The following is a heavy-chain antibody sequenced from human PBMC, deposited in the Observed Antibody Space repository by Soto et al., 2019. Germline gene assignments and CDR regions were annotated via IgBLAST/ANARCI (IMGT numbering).Heavy chain of an antibody. J-gene: IGHJ6*02. V-gene: IGHV4-59*08. D-gene: IGHD6-13*01. CDR3: AGLPAAGTMGYYYGMDG. CDR2: IYYSGST. Sequence: SGNLSLTCTVSGGSISSYYWSWIRQPPGKGLEWIGYIYYSGSTNYNPSLKSLVTISVDTSKNQFSLKLSSVTAADTAVYYCAGLPAAGTMGYYYGMDGWGQGTTVTVSS. CDR1: GGSISSYY.